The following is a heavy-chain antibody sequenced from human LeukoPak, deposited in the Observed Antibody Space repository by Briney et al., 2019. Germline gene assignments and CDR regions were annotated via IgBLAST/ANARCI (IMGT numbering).Heavy chain of an antibody. CDR2: INPNSGGT. Sequence: ASVKVSCKASGYTFTGYYMHWVRQAPGQGLEWMGWINPNSGGTNYAQKFQGRVTMTRDTSTSTVYMELSSLRSEDTAVYYCARASETTVVKRRGTFDPWGQGTLVTVSS. D-gene: IGHD4-23*01. CDR3: ARASETTVVKRRGTFDP. CDR1: GYTFTGYY. J-gene: IGHJ5*02. V-gene: IGHV1-2*02.